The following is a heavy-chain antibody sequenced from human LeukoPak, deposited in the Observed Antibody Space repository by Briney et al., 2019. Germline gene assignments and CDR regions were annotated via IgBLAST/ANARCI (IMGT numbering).Heavy chain of an antibody. D-gene: IGHD5/OR15-5a*01. CDR2: INHSGST. J-gene: IGHJ4*02. CDR3: ASRLR. V-gene: IGHV4-34*01. Sequence: SETLSLTCAVYGSFSGYYWSWIRQPPGKGLEWIGEINHSGSTNYNPSLKSRVTISVDTSKNQFSLNLSSVTAADTAVYYCASRLRWGQGTLVTVSS. CDR1: GSFSGYY.